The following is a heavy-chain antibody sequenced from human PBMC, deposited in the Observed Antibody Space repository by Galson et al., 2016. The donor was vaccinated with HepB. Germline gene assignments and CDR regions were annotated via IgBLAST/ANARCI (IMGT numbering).Heavy chain of an antibody. CDR1: GFTFSSYA. CDR2: ISYEESKK. J-gene: IGHJ4*02. V-gene: IGHV3-30*04. Sequence: LRLSCAASGFTFSSYAMHWVRQAPGKGLDWVASISYEESKKYYADSVKGRFTISRDNSKNTLYLQMNSLRAEDTAVYYCATIGYDSTWSATGVPKFDFWGQGTLVTVSS. CDR3: ATIGYDSTWSATGVPKFDF. D-gene: IGHD6-13*01.